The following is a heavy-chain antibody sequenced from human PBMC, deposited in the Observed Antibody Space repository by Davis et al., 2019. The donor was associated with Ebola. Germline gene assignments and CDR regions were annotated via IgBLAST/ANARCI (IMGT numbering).Heavy chain of an antibody. CDR3: ARDNVRGGLDY. J-gene: IGHJ4*02. CDR1: GYTFTGYY. Sequence: GESLKVSCQASGYTFTGYYMHWVRQAPGQGLEWMGWINPNSGGTNYAQKFQGWVTMTRDTSISTAYMELSRLRSDDTAVYYCARDNVRGGLDYWGQGTLVTVSS. CDR2: INPNSGGT. V-gene: IGHV1-2*04. D-gene: IGHD2-8*01.